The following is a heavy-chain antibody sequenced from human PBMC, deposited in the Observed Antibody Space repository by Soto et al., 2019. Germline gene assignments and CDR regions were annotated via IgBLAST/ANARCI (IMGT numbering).Heavy chain of an antibody. V-gene: IGHV3-23*01. CDR2: ISGSGGST. J-gene: IGHJ4*02. Sequence: GGSLRLSCAASGFPFSSCAVGWVRQAPGKGLEWVSAISGSGGSTYYADSVKGRFTISRDNSKNTLYLQMNSLRVEDTAVYYCAKEVVPDYWGQGTLVTVSS. D-gene: IGHD3-22*01. CDR3: AKEVVPDY. CDR1: GFPFSSCA.